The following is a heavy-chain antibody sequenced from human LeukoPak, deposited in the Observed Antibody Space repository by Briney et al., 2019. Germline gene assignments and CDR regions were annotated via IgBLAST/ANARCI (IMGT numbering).Heavy chain of an antibody. CDR2: MYYSGST. CDR3: ARESRGWGDPGYGMDV. Sequence: SQTPSLTCTVSGVSISSGDYYWSWIRQPPGKGLEWIGYMYYSGSTYYNPSLKSRVTISVDTSKNQFSLKLSSVTAADTAVYYCARESRGWGDPGYGMDVWGQGTTVTVSS. J-gene: IGHJ6*02. V-gene: IGHV4-30-4*08. D-gene: IGHD2-21*02. CDR1: GVSISSGDYY.